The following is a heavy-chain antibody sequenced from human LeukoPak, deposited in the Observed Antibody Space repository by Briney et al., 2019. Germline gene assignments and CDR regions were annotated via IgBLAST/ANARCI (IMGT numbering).Heavy chain of an antibody. CDR1: GFTFSSYW. Sequence: GGSLRPSCAASGFTFSSYWMSWVRQAPGKGLEWVANIKQDGSEKYYVDSVKGRFTISRDNAKNSLYLQMNSLRAEDTAVYYCARDHSYDYVWGSYEDVWGKGTTVTVSS. CDR2: IKQDGSEK. V-gene: IGHV3-7*01. J-gene: IGHJ6*04. D-gene: IGHD3-16*01. CDR3: ARDHSYDYVWGSYEDV.